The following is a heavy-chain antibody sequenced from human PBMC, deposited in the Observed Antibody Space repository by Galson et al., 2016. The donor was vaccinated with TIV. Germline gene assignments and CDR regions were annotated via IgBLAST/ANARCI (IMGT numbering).Heavy chain of an antibody. Sequence: SVKVSCKASGYTFTSYHINWVRQATGQGLEWMGWINPDSGNTGYVQKFQGRVTMTRNISASTVSMELSSLRLDDTAVYYCERSWSVVAPNGADPWAQGTLVTASS. D-gene: IGHD2-2*01. CDR2: INPDSGNT. J-gene: IGHJ5*02. CDR1: GYTFTSYH. CDR3: ERSWSVVAPNGADP. V-gene: IGHV1-8*02.